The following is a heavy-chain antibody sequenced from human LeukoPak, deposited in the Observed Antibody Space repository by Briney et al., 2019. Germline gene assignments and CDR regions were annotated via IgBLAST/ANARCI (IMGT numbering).Heavy chain of an antibody. CDR3: ARDLLPTYYYDSSGYLLDY. CDR2: INWNGGST. CDR1: GFTFDDYG. D-gene: IGHD3-22*01. J-gene: IGHJ4*02. Sequence: GGSLRLSCAASGFTFDDYGMSWVRQAPGKGLEWVSGINWNGGSTGYADSVKGRFTISRDNAKNTLYLQMNSLRAEDTAVYYCARDLLPTYYYDSSGYLLDYWGQGTLVTVSS. V-gene: IGHV3-20*04.